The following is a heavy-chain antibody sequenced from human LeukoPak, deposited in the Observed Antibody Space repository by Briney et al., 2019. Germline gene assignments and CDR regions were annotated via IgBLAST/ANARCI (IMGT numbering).Heavy chain of an antibody. CDR2: ISASGAT. D-gene: IGHD3/OR15-3a*01. CDR3: ARDLDWGLKT. V-gene: IGHV3-66*01. J-gene: IGHJ4*02. CDR1: GFTVTSTH. Sequence: SGGSLRLSCAASGFTVTSTHMNWVRQAPGKGLEGVSGISASGATHYADSVKGRFIISRDNSKNTLYLQMNSLRVEDTAVYYCARDLDWGLKTWSLGTLVTVSS.